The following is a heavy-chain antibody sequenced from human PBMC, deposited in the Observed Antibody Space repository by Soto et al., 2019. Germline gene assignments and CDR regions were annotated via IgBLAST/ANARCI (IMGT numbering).Heavy chain of an antibody. D-gene: IGHD2-15*01. J-gene: IGHJ6*02. CDR3: AKVRCSGGSCYSRPYYYYGMDV. CDR1: GFTFSSYG. Sequence: GSLRLSCAASGFTFSSYGIHWVRQAPGKGLEWVALISYDGSNKYYADSVKGRFTISRDNSKNTLYLQMSSLRAEDTAVYYCAKVRCSGGSCYSRPYYYYGMDVWGQGTTVTVSS. V-gene: IGHV3-30*18. CDR2: ISYDGSNK.